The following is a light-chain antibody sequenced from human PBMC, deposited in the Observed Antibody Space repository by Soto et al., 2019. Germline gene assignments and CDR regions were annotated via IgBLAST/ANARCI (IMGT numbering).Light chain of an antibody. CDR1: RKW. CDR3: QHTTDFT. J-gene: IGKJ2*01. CDR2: DVS. Sequence: DIHMTQSPATLAASVGDTVTMTCRSSRKWWAWYQQKPGNAPHLLIYDVSNLERWVPPRVSGSTSGAESTLTIPGLQPDDLGTYYCQHTTDFTFGQGTKVEIK. V-gene: IGKV1-5*01.